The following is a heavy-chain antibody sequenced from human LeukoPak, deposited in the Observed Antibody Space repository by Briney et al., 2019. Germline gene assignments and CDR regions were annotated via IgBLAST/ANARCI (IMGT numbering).Heavy chain of an antibody. CDR3: AKGFDAADYYWGQGGFDF. CDR2: INPNSGDT. D-gene: IGHD3-16*01. Sequence: ASVKVSCKTSGSIFTGHYLHWMRQAPGPGLEWMGWINPNSGDTNYAQKFQGKISMTADTSTSTAYMELRRLRSDDTAVYYCAKGFDAADYYWGQGGFDFWGQGTKVIVSS. V-gene: IGHV1-2*02. J-gene: IGHJ3*01. CDR1: GSIFTGHY.